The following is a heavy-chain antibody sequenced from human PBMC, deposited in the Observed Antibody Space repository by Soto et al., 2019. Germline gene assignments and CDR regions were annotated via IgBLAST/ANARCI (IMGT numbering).Heavy chain of an antibody. J-gene: IGHJ4*02. CDR2: IYYSGST. Sequence: QVQLQESGPGLVKPSQTLSLTCTVSGGSISSGVYYWNWIRQHPGKGLDWIGYIYYSGSTYYNPSHKRRVALSLDTSKNQFSLKLSSETAADRAVYYCARGRDSSVARFDSVGQGTLGTVSS. CDR3: ARGRDSSVARFDS. V-gene: IGHV4-31*03. D-gene: IGHD3-22*01. CDR1: GGSISSGVYY.